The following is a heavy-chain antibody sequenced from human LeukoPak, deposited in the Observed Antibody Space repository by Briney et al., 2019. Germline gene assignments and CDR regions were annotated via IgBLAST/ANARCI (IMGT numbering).Heavy chain of an antibody. J-gene: IGHJ4*02. V-gene: IGHV3-21*01. CDR3: ARDRVDSSGWYYFDY. D-gene: IGHD6-19*01. CDR2: ISSSSYI. CDR1: GFAFSSYS. Sequence: GGSLRLSCAASGFAFSSYSMNWVRQAPGKGLEWVSSISSSSYIYYADSVKGRFTISRDNAKNSLYLQMNSLRAEDTAVYYCARDRVDSSGWYYFDYWGQGTLVTVSS.